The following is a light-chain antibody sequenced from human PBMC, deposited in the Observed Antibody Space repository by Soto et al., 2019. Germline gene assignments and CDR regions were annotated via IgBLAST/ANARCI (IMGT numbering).Light chain of an antibody. J-gene: IGLJ2*01. CDR2: EVS. V-gene: IGLV2-8*01. CDR1: SSDVGGYNY. CDR3: SSYAGSNNPVI. Sequence: QSALTQPPSASGSPGQSVTIPCTGTSSDVGGYNYVSWYQQHPGKAPKFLLFEVSRRPSGVPDRFSGSKSGNTASLTVSGLQADDEADYYCSSYAGSNNPVIFGGGTKLTVL.